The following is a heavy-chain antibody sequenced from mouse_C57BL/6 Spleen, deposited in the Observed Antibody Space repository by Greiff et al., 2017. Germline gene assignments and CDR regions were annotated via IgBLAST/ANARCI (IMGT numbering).Heavy chain of an antibody. CDR1: GYALSSSW. J-gene: IGHJ4*01. CDR3: ARPTPSMDY. V-gene: IGHV1-82*01. Sequence: VQLKQSGPELVKPGASVKISCKASGYALSSSWMNWVKQRPGKGLEWIGRIYPGDGDTNYKGKFKGKATLTADKSSSTAYMQLSSLTSEDSAVYFCARPTPSMDYWGQGTSVTVSS. D-gene: IGHD2-10*01. CDR2: IYPGDGDT.